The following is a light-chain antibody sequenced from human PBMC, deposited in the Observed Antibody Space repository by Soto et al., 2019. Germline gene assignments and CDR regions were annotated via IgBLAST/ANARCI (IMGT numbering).Light chain of an antibody. CDR2: AAS. Sequence: DIQMTQSPSSLSASVGDRVTITCRASQGIANYLNWYQQKPGKAPRLLIYAASTLQSGGPSRFSGSGSGTDFTLTISSLQPEDFATYYCQQSYSTPRATFGQGTKLEI. CDR3: QQSYSTPRAT. V-gene: IGKV1-39*01. J-gene: IGKJ2*01. CDR1: QGIANY.